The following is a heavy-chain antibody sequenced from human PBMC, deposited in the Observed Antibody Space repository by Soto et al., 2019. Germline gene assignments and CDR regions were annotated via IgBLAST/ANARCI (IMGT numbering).Heavy chain of an antibody. J-gene: IGHJ2*01. Sequence: QVQLQESGPGLVKPSQTLSLTCTVSGGSISSDGYYWSWIRQHPGKGLEWIGYIYYSGNTYYNPSLKSRVTISVDTSKNQFSLKLSSVTAADTAVYYCARDPRRGYSYGGFFDWYFDLWGRGTLVTVSS. V-gene: IGHV4-31*03. CDR3: ARDPRRGYSYGGFFDWYFDL. D-gene: IGHD5-18*01. CDR1: GGSISSDGYY. CDR2: IYYSGNT.